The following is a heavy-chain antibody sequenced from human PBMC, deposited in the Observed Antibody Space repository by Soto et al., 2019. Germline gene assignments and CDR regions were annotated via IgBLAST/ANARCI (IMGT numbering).Heavy chain of an antibody. J-gene: IGHJ5*02. CDR3: ARDRRSRTMVRGVDNWFDP. V-gene: IGHV4-31*03. Sequence: QVQLQESGPGLVKPSQTLSLTCTVSGGSISSGGYYWSWIRQHPGKGLEWIGYIYYSGSTYYNPSLKSRVTISVDTSKNQFSLKLSSVTAADTAVYYCARDRRSRTMVRGVDNWFDPWGQGTLVTVSS. CDR2: IYYSGST. CDR1: GGSISSGGYY. D-gene: IGHD3-10*01.